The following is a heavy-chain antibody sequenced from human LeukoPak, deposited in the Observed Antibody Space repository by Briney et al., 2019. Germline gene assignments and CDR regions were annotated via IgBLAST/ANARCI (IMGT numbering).Heavy chain of an antibody. Sequence: GGSLRLSCGVSGFTFRSYAMSWVRQAPGKGLEWLSGTSGSGDSTYYADSVKGRFTISRDNSKNTVYLQMNSLRVEDTAVYYWAKHAHRDYRSDSSGYYPMINFDFWGQGTMVTVSS. D-gene: IGHD3-22*01. CDR3: AKHAHRDYRSDSSGYYPMINFDF. V-gene: IGHV3-23*01. CDR2: TSGSGDST. CDR1: GFTFRSYA. J-gene: IGHJ3*01.